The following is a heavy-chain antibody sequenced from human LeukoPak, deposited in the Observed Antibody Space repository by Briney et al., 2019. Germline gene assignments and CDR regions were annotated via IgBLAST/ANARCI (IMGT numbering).Heavy chain of an antibody. V-gene: IGHV1-46*03. J-gene: IGHJ4*02. CDR1: GYTFTSYY. Sequence: GASVKVSCKASGYTFTSYYMHWVRQAPGQGLEWMGIINPSGGSTSYAQKFQSRVTMTRDTSTSTVYMGLSSLRSEDTAVYYCARDKVGGSGLGSFDYWGQGTLVTVSS. CDR3: ARDKVGGSGLGSFDY. D-gene: IGHD3-10*01. CDR2: INPSGGST.